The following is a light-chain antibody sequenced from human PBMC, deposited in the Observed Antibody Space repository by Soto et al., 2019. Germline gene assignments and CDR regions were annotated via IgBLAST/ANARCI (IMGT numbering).Light chain of an antibody. J-gene: IGKJ1*01. Sequence: EVLMTQSAATLSVSPGERATLSCRASQSVSGKLAWYQQKPGQAPRLLIYDASNRATGIPDRFSGSGSGTDFTLTISRLEPKDFAVYHCQQYYNWWTFGQGTKVDIK. CDR2: DAS. CDR3: QQYYNWWT. CDR1: QSVSGK. V-gene: IGKV3D-15*01.